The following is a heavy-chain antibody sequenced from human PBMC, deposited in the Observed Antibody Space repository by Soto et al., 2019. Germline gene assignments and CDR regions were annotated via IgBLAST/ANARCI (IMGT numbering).Heavy chain of an antibody. J-gene: IGHJ4*02. CDR1: GYTFSDYY. D-gene: IGHD3-3*01. V-gene: IGHV3-11*01. Sequence: QVQLMESGGDLVKRGRSLRLSCAASGYTFSDYYMSWIRQAPGKGLEWISYIDTSSTKIYYADSVKGRFTISRDNAKNSLYLEMNSLRDEDTAVYYCASHYDMWSGYLSPVDYWGQGTLVTVSS. CDR2: IDTSSTKI. CDR3: ASHYDMWSGYLSPVDY.